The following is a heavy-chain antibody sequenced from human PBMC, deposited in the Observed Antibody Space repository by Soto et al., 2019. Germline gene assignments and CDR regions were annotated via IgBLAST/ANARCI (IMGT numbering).Heavy chain of an antibody. J-gene: IGHJ4*02. CDR3: ASYPGLRRWNRLGY. CDR2: INHSGSA. V-gene: IGHV4-31*03. Sequence: SETLSLTCTVSGGSISSGFYYWSWIRQNPGKGLEWIGYINHSGSANYSPSLKSRVTISVDTSKNQFSLKLSSVTAADTAVYYCASYPGLRRWNRLGYWGQGTLVTVSS. D-gene: IGHD1-1*01. CDR1: GGSISSGFYY.